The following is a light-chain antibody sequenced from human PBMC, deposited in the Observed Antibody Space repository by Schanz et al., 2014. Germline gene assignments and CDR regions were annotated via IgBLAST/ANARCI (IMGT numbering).Light chain of an antibody. V-gene: IGLV2-14*03. Sequence: QSALTQPASVSGSPGQSITISCTGTSSDVGGYNYVSWYQHHPGRAPKLMIYDVSNRPSGVSNRFSGSKSGNTASLTVSGLQAEDEADFYCSSYAGSHNYVFGTGTKLTVL. CDR3: SSYAGSHNYV. CDR1: SSDVGGYNY. CDR2: DVS. J-gene: IGLJ1*01.